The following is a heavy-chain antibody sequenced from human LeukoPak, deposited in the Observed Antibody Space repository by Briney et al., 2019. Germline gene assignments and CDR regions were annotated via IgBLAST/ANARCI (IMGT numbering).Heavy chain of an antibody. D-gene: IGHD3-10*01. Sequence: GGSLRLSCAASGFTFSSYSMNWVRQAPGKGLEWVSSISSSSSYTYYADSLKGRFTIPRDNAKNSLYLQMNSLRAEDTAVYYCAREGEYYYGSGSYCQYFDYWGQGTLVTVSS. CDR3: AREGEYYYGSGSYCQYFDY. CDR2: ISSSSSYT. J-gene: IGHJ4*02. V-gene: IGHV3-21*01. CDR1: GFTFSSYS.